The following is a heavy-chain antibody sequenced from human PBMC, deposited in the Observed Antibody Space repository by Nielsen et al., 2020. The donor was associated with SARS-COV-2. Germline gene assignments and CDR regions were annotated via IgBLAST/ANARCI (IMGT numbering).Heavy chain of an antibody. V-gene: IGHV3-33*08. CDR1: GFAFDEYA. Sequence: GGSLRLSCVGSGFAFDEYAMHWVRQPPGKGLEWVAVIWYDGSNKYYADSVKGRFTISRDNSKNTLYLQMNSLRAEDTAVYYCARDLRFGEPDAFDIWGQGTMVTVSS. J-gene: IGHJ3*02. D-gene: IGHD3-10*01. CDR2: IWYDGSNK. CDR3: ARDLRFGEPDAFDI.